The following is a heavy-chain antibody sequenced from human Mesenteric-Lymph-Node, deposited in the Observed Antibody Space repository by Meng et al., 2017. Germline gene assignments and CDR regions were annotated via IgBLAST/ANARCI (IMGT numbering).Heavy chain of an antibody. Sequence: QLQESGPGLVKPSQTLSLTCSVSGGSISSSNWWSWIRQPPGKGLEWIGSIYYSGRTYYNPSLKSRVTISVDTSKNQFSLKLSSVTAADTAVYYCARPIAAAGWFDPWGQGTLVTVSS. CDR1: GGSISSSNW. J-gene: IGHJ5*02. CDR2: IYYSGRT. CDR3: ARPIAAAGWFDP. V-gene: IGHV4-39*01. D-gene: IGHD6-13*01.